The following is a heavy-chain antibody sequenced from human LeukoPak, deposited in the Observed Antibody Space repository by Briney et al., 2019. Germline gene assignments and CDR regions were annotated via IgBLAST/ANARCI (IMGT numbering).Heavy chain of an antibody. Sequence: SETLSLTCTVSGGSISSYYWSWIRQPAGKGLGWIGRMYTSGSTNYNPSLKSRVTMSVDTSKNQFSLKLSSVTAADTAVYYCARDRDGSGSYYTQYWYFDLWGRGTLVTVSS. D-gene: IGHD3-10*01. CDR2: MYTSGST. V-gene: IGHV4-4*07. J-gene: IGHJ2*01. CDR3: ARDRDGSGSYYTQYWYFDL. CDR1: GGSISSYY.